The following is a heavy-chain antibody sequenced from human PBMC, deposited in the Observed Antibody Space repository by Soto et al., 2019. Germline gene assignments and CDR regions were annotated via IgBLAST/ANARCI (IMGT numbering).Heavy chain of an antibody. CDR2: ISYDGNNK. V-gene: IGHV3-30*18. D-gene: IGHD3-22*01. J-gene: IGHJ6*02. CDR3: AKGGSGNYLTYYYYYGMDV. Sequence: GESLRLSCAASGFSLSKNVMHWVRQAPGKGLGWVAVISYDGNNKYYADSVKGRFTISRDNSKNTVYLEMNDLRAEDTAMYYCAKGGSGNYLTYYYYYGMDVWGQGTTVTVSS. CDR1: GFSLSKNV.